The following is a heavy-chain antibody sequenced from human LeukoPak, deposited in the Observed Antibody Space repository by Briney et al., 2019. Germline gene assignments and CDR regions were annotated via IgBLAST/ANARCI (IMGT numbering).Heavy chain of an antibody. CDR1: GFTFSSYA. CDR3: ARDSNPYSSGDAFDI. J-gene: IGHJ3*02. V-gene: IGHV3-30*04. Sequence: GGSLRLSCAASGFTFSSYAMHWVRQAPGKGLEWVAVISYDGSNKYYADSVKGRFTISRDNSKNTLYLQMNSLRAEDTAVYYCARDSNPYSSGDAFDIWGQGTMVTVSS. CDR2: ISYDGSNK. D-gene: IGHD6-25*01.